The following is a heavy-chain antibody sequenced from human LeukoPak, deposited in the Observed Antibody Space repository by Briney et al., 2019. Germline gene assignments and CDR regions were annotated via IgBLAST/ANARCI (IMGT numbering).Heavy chain of an antibody. V-gene: IGHV3-73*01. Sequence: YPGGSLRLSCAASGFTFSGSAIHWVRQASGKGLEWVGRIRSKPNSYATAYAASVKGRFTISRDDSNNTAYLQMNSLKTEDTAVYYCTRRESQGSSTNWYFDLWGRGTLVTVSS. CDR3: TRRESQGSSTNWYFDL. CDR1: GFTFSGSA. J-gene: IGHJ2*01. D-gene: IGHD6-6*01. CDR2: IRSKPNSYAT.